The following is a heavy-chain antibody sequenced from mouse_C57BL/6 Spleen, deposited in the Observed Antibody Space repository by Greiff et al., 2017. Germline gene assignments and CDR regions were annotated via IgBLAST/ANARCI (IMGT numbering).Heavy chain of an antibody. J-gene: IGHJ2*01. Sequence: VQGVESGAELARPGASVKMSCKASGYTFTSYTMHWVKQRPGQGLEWIGYINPSSGYTKYNQKFKDKATLTADKSSSTAYMQLSSLTSEDSAVYYCARDPITTVVEPYFDYWGQGTTLTVSS. V-gene: IGHV1-4*01. CDR3: ARDPITTVVEPYFDY. CDR2: INPSSGYT. CDR1: GYTFTSYT. D-gene: IGHD1-1*01.